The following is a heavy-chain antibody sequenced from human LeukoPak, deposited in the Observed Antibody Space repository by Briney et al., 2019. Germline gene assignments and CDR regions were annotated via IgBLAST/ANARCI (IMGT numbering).Heavy chain of an antibody. V-gene: IGHV1-2*06. D-gene: IGHD3-10*01. Sequence: GASVTVSCKASGQSLTVYFIHWVRQAPGQGLEWVGRIDPNTGVTIYAQNFQGRVTVTSATSISTAYMELSRLTSDDTAVYFCARLGLHGSGTYYFFDYWGQGTLVTVSS. CDR2: IDPNTGVT. CDR1: GQSLTVYF. CDR3: ARLGLHGSGTYYFFDY. J-gene: IGHJ4*02.